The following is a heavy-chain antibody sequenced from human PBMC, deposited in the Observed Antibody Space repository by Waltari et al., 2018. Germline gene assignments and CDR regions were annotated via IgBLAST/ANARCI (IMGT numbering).Heavy chain of an antibody. CDR3: ARELGN. CDR2: GYTSGST. Sequence: QVQLQESGPGLVKPSQTLSLTCAVSGASISSSNYWTWIRQPAGKGLEWIGLGYTSGSTNSKPSLKSRVTISVDASKNQFALKLSSVTAADTAVYYCARELGNWGQGTLVTVSA. J-gene: IGHJ4*02. V-gene: IGHV4-61*02. CDR1: GASISSSNY.